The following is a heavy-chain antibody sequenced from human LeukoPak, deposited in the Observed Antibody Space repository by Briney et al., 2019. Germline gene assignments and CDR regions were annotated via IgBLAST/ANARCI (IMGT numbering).Heavy chain of an antibody. J-gene: IGHJ4*02. CDR1: GGSISSGGYY. Sequence: PSETLSLTCAVSGGSISSGGYYWSWIRQHPGKGLEWIGYIYYSGSTYYNPSLKSRVTISVDTSKNQFSLKLNSVTAADTAVYYCARARGQVAVDYWGQGTLVTVSS. CDR2: IYYSGST. CDR3: ARARGQVAVDY. D-gene: IGHD2-15*01. V-gene: IGHV4-31*11.